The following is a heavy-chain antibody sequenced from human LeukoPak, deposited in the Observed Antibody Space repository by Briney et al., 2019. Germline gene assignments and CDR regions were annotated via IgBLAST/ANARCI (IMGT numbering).Heavy chain of an antibody. CDR2: ISSSGSTI. D-gene: IGHD2-2*01. V-gene: IGHV3-11*01. J-gene: IGHJ4*02. CDR3: ARVGVVVPAAVYFDY. Sequence: GGSLRLSCAASGFTFSGYYMSWIRQAPGKGLEGVSYISSSGSTIYYADSVKGRFTISRDNAKNSLYLQMYSLRAEDTAVYYCARVGVVVPAAVYFDYWGQGSLVTVSS. CDR1: GFTFSGYY.